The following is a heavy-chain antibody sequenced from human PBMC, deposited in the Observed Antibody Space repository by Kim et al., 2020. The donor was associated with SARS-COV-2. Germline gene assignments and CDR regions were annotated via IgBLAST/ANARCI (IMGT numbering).Heavy chain of an antibody. J-gene: IGHJ3*02. V-gene: IGHV3-53*04. CDR2: LYRGGST. D-gene: IGHD2-2*01. CDR3: ASAYCNSTSCPHNYAFDI. Sequence: GGSLRLSCAASGFTVNSNYMSWVRQAPGKGLEWVSVLYRGGSTYYADSVKGRFTISRHNSKNTLYLQMNSLRAEDTAMYYCASAYCNSTSCPHNYAFDIWGQGTMVTVSS. CDR1: GFTVNSNY.